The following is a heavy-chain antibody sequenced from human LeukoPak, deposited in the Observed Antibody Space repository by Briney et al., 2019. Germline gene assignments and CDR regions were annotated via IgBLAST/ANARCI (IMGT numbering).Heavy chain of an antibody. D-gene: IGHD2-8*01. CDR2: IYPGDSDT. CDR1: GYSFTSYW. V-gene: IGHV5-51*01. Sequence: GESLKISCKGSGYSFTSYWIGWVRQMPGKGLEWMGIIYPGDSDTRYSPSFQGQVTISADKSISTAYLQWSSLKASDTAMYYCARQFCTNGVCYRGDAFDIWGQGTMVTVSS. J-gene: IGHJ3*02. CDR3: ARQFCTNGVCYRGDAFDI.